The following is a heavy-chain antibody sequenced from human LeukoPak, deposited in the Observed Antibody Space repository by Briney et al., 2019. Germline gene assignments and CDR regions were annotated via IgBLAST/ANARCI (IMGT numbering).Heavy chain of an antibody. CDR1: GFTFDDYT. V-gene: IGHV3-43*01. CDR3: AKFGGENLDY. CDR2: ISWDGGST. Sequence: PGGSVRLSCAASGFTFDDYTMHWVRQAPGKGLEWVSLISWDGGSTYYADSVKGRFTISRDNSKNSLYLQMNSLRTEDTALYYCAKFGGENLDYWGQGTLVTVSS. J-gene: IGHJ4*02. D-gene: IGHD3-10*01.